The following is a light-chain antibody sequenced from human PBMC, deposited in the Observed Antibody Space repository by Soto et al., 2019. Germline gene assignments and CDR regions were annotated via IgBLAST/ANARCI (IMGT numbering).Light chain of an antibody. V-gene: IGLV2-14*01. CDR2: GVN. CDR3: SSYTSSSTLV. CDR1: SSDVGGYKY. Sequence: QCGRTQPASVSGSPGQWITISCTGTSSDVGGYKYVSWYQHHPGKAPKLVMYGVNDRPSGVSNRFSGGKSGNTASLTISGLQVEDEGDYYCSSYTSSSTLVFGGGTKVTV. J-gene: IGLJ2*01.